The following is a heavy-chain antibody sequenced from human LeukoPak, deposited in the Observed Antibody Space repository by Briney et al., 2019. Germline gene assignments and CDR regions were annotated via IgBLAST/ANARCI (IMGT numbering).Heavy chain of an antibody. CDR2: ISYDGSNK. CDR3: AKYLAHSSGWLLDAFDI. CDR1: GFTFSGHG. Sequence: GGSLRLSCAASGFTFSGHGMHWVRQAPGKGLEWVAIISYDGSNKYYADSVKGRFIISRDNSKNTLYVQMNSLQAEDTAAYYSAKYLAHSSGWLLDAFDIWGQGTMVTVSS. D-gene: IGHD6-19*01. J-gene: IGHJ3*02. V-gene: IGHV3-30*18.